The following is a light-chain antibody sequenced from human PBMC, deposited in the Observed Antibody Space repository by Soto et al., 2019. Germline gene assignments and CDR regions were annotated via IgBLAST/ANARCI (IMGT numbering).Light chain of an antibody. J-gene: IGKJ4*01. Sequence: DNQMTQTPSTRPASMGCRVTITCRASQSISSWLAWYQQKPGKAPKLLIYDAYSLESGTPSRFSGRRSGTEFTLTIASVQPEDFATYYCQQDSSYSPLTFAGGTKVDI. V-gene: IGKV1-5*01. CDR1: QSISSW. CDR2: DAY. CDR3: QQDSSYSPLT.